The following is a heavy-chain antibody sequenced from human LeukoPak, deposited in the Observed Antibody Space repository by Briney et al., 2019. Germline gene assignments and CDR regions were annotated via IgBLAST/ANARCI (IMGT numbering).Heavy chain of an antibody. CDR1: GFTLSRYW. CDR2: INEDASTI. D-gene: IGHD3-16*01. Sequence: GGSLRLSCVASGFTLSRYWMHWVRHVPGKGLEWVSRINEDASTITYADSVKGRFTISRDNAKNTLYLQMNSLRAEDTAVYFCVRDLILVWTPGDDFDHWGQGTLVTVSS. CDR3: VRDLILVWTPGDDFDH. V-gene: IGHV3-74*03. J-gene: IGHJ4*02.